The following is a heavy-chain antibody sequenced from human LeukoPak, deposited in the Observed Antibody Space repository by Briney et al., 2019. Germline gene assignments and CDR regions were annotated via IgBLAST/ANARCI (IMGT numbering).Heavy chain of an antibody. CDR2: IIPIFGTA. D-gene: IGHD3-22*01. Sequence: SVKVSCKASGGTFSSYAISWVRQAPGQGLEWMGWIIPIFGTANYAQKFQGRVTITADESTSTAYMELSSLRSEDTAVYYCARRVGYYDSSGYYFPAEYFQHWGQGTLVTVSS. J-gene: IGHJ1*01. V-gene: IGHV1-69*01. CDR3: ARRVGYYDSSGYYFPAEYFQH. CDR1: GGTFSSYA.